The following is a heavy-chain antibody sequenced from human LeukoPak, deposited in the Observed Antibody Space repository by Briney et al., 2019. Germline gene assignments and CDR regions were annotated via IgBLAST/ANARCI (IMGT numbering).Heavy chain of an antibody. CDR3: ARASTVTTHWFDP. CDR1: GGPISSYY. Sequence: SETLSLTCTVSGGPISSYYWSWIRQPPGKGLEWIGYIYYSGSTNYNPSLKSRVTISVDTSKNQFSLRLSSVTAADTAVYYCARASTVTTHWFDPWGQGTLVTVSS. CDR2: IYYSGST. V-gene: IGHV4-59*01. J-gene: IGHJ5*02. D-gene: IGHD4-17*01.